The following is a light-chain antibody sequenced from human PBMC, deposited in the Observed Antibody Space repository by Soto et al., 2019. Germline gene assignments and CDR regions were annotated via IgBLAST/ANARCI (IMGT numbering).Light chain of an antibody. CDR1: QSVSSY. V-gene: IGKV3-11*01. Sequence: EIVLTQSPATLSLSPGERATLSGRASQSVSSYLAWYQQKPGQAPRLLIYDASNRATGIPARFSGSGSGTDFTLTISSLEPEDFAVYYCQQRSNWPRGTFGGGTKVEIK. J-gene: IGKJ4*01. CDR3: QQRSNWPRGT. CDR2: DAS.